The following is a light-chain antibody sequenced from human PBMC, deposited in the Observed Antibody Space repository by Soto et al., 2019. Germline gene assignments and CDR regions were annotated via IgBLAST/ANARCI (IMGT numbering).Light chain of an antibody. CDR2: EAS. CDR3: QQYHYLWT. Sequence: DTHMTQSPSTLSASVGDRVTITCRASQSISSALAWYQLKPGKAPKVLIYEASRLQTGVPSRFSGSGSGKEFTLTISRLQPDHFASYDCQQYHYLWTFGQGTRVEIK. CDR1: QSISSA. V-gene: IGKV1-5*03. J-gene: IGKJ1*01.